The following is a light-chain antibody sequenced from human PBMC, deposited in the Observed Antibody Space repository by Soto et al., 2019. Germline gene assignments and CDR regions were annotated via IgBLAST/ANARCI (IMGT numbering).Light chain of an antibody. V-gene: IGKV3-15*01. Sequence: IVMTQSPATLSVSPWERATLSCRASQSVSSDLAWYQQKPGQAPRLLIYGASTRATGIPARFSGSGSVTEFTLTISSLQSEDFAVYYCQQYNNWPLTFGGGTKVDIK. CDR2: GAS. CDR3: QQYNNWPLT. J-gene: IGKJ4*01. CDR1: QSVSSD.